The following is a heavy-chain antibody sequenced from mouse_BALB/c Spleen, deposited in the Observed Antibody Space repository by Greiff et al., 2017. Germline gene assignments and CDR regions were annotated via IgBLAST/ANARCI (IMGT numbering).Heavy chain of an antibody. CDR1: GFTFSSYG. CDR3: AMVYDPYSMDY. J-gene: IGHJ4*01. V-gene: IGHV5-6*02. Sequence: EVKLVESGGDLVKPGGSLKLSCAASGFTFSSYGMSWVRQTPDKRLEWVATISSGGSYTYYPDSVKGRFTISRDNAKNTLYLQMSSLKSEDTAMYYCAMVYDPYSMDYWGQGTLVTVSS. D-gene: IGHD2-3*01. CDR2: ISSGGSYT.